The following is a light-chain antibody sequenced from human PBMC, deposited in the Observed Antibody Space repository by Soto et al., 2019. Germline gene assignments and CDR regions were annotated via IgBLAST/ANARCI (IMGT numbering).Light chain of an antibody. Sequence: EIVMTQSPATLSVSPGERATLSCRASQGVSSSNLAWYQQKPGQAPRLLIYGAYIRATGIPPRFSGSGSGTEFTLTITSLQSEDFAVYYCQQNNEWPRTFGQGTRVEIK. CDR2: GAY. CDR1: QGVSSSN. CDR3: QQNNEWPRT. J-gene: IGKJ1*01. V-gene: IGKV3-15*01.